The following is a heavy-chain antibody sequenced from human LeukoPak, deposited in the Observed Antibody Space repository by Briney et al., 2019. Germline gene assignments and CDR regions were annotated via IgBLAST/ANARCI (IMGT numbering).Heavy chain of an antibody. V-gene: IGHV4-39*07. D-gene: IGHD3-22*01. CDR3: ARGPPREYYYDSSGQGGFDP. J-gene: IGHJ5*02. Sequence: SETLSLTCTVSGGSISSSSYYWGWIRQPPGKGLEWIGNIYYSGSTYYNPSLKSRATISVDTSKNQFSLKLPSVTAADTAVYYCARGPPREYYYDSSGQGGFDPWGQGTLVTVSS. CDR2: IYYSGST. CDR1: GGSISSSSYY.